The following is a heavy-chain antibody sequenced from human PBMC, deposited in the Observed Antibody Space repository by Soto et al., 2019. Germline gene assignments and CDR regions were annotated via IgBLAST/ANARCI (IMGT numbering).Heavy chain of an antibody. CDR3: ARVEGGYCSSTSCRNMVFYYYYGMDV. Sequence: ASVKVSCKASGYTFTSYGISWVRQAPGQGLEWMGWVSAYNGNTNYAQKLQGRVTMTTDTSTSTAYMELRSLRSDDTAVYYCARVEGGYCSSTSCRNMVFYYYYGMDVWSEGTPVPVSP. D-gene: IGHD2-2*01. CDR1: GYTFTSYG. J-gene: IGHJ6*04. CDR2: VSAYNGNT. V-gene: IGHV1-18*04.